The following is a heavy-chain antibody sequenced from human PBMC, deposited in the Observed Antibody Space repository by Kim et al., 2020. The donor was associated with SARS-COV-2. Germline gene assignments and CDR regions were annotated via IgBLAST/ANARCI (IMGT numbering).Heavy chain of an antibody. CDR2: IYYSGST. D-gene: IGHD1-20*01. CDR3: ARRSGMGPFDY. Sequence: SETLSLTCTVSGGSISSSSYYWGWIRQPPGKGLEWIGSIYYSGSTYYNPSLKSRVTISVDTSKNQFSLKLSSVTAADTAVYYCARRSGMGPFDYWGQGTLVTVSS. J-gene: IGHJ4*02. V-gene: IGHV4-39*07. CDR1: GGSISSSSYY.